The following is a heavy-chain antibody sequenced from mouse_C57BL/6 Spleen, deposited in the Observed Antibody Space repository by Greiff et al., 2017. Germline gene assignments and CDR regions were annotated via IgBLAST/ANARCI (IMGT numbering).Heavy chain of an antibody. CDR2: IDPENGDT. V-gene: IGHV14-4*01. CDR3: TTGEGYYPDY. J-gene: IGHJ2*01. CDR1: GFNIKDDY. Sequence: VHVKQSGAELVRPGASVKLSCTASGFNIKDDYMHWVKQRPEQGLEWIGWIDPENGDTEYASKFQGKATITADTSSNTAYLQLSSLTSEDTAVYYCTTGEGYYPDYWGQGTTLTVSS.